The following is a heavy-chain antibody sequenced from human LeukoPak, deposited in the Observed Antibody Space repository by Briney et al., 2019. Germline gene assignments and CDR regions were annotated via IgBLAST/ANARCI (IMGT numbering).Heavy chain of an antibody. J-gene: IGHJ4*02. D-gene: IGHD3-16*01. CDR1: GFTFSSYD. Sequence: PGGSLRLSCAASGFTFSSYDMHWVRQAPGKGLEWVTFIRYDGSNKNYADSVKGRFTISRDNSKNTLYLQTNSLRPEDTAMYYCVGDFDYWGQGTLVTVSS. CDR2: IRYDGSNK. CDR3: VGDFDY. V-gene: IGHV3-30*02.